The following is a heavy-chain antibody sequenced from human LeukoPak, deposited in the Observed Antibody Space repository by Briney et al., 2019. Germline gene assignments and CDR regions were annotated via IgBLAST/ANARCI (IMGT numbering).Heavy chain of an antibody. Sequence: ASVKVSRKASGYTFTSYGISWVRQAPGQGLEWMGWISAYNGNTNYAQKLQGRVTMTTDTSTSTAYMELRSLRSDDTAVYYCAREGDSSGWPLIDYWGQGTLVTVSS. J-gene: IGHJ4*02. CDR1: GYTFTSYG. D-gene: IGHD6-19*01. CDR3: AREGDSSGWPLIDY. V-gene: IGHV1-18*01. CDR2: ISAYNGNT.